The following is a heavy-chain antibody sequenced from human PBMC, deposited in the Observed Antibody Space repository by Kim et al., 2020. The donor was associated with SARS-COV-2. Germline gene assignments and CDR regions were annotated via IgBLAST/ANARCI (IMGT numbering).Heavy chain of an antibody. CDR2: I. D-gene: IGHD4-4*01. Sequence: IYTADSVRGRFTSSRDNDKNSLYLQMNSLRAEDTAVYYCARGPNYSPFDYWGQGTLVTVSS. CDR3: ARGPNYSPFDY. V-gene: IGHV3-21*01. J-gene: IGHJ4*02.